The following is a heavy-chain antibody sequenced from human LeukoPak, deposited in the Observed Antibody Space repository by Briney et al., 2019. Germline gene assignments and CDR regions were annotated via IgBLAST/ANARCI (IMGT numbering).Heavy chain of an antibody. CDR1: GDSITGYY. J-gene: IGHJ3*01. Sequence: SETLSLTCTVSGDSITGYYWSWIRQAPGKGLEWIGYVYSGGSDGMPFYNPSLQSRISTSQDTSKSQFYLNLTSVTAADTAIYYCARASVESGGAFDVWGQGTLVTVSS. CDR3: ARASVESGGAFDV. CDR2: VYSGGSDGMP. D-gene: IGHD2-15*01. V-gene: IGHV4-59*01.